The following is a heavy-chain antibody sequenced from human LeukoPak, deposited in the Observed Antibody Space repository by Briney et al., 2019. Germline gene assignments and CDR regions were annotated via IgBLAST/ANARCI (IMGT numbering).Heavy chain of an antibody. D-gene: IGHD6-19*01. CDR3: ARDEDSSGWY. Sequence: GGSLRLSCAASGFIFSSYSMNWVRQAPEKGLEWVSSISSSSSYIYYADSVKGRFTISRDNAKNSLYLQMNSLRAEDTAVYYCARDEDSSGWYLGQGTLVTVSS. CDR1: GFIFSSYS. CDR2: ISSSSSYI. V-gene: IGHV3-21*01. J-gene: IGHJ1*01.